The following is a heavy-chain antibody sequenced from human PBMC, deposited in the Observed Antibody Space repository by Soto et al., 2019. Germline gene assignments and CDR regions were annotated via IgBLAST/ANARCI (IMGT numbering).Heavy chain of an antibody. CDR1: GFTFSSYA. Sequence: EVQLVESGGGLVQPGGSLRLSCAASGFTFSSYAMSWVRQAPGKGLEWVSAISGSGGSTYYADSVKGRFTISRDNSKNALYLQMNSLRAEHTAVYYCASTHPTIYEYVWGSYRYRPAGVAYWGQGTQVTVSS. CDR3: ASTHPTIYEYVWGSYRYRPAGVAY. CDR2: ISGSGGST. V-gene: IGHV3-23*04. D-gene: IGHD3-16*02. J-gene: IGHJ4*02.